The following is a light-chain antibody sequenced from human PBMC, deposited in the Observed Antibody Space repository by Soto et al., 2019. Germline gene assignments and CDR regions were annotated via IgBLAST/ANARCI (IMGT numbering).Light chain of an antibody. CDR2: GPS. CDR1: QSVSSSY. J-gene: IGKJ1*01. CDR3: QQYGSSRT. Sequence: EIVLTQSPGTLSLSPGERATLSCRASQSVSSSYLAWYQQKPGQAPRLLIYGPSSRATGIPDRFSGSGSGTDFTLTISRLEPEDFAVYYCQQYGSSRTFGQGTKVDIK. V-gene: IGKV3-20*01.